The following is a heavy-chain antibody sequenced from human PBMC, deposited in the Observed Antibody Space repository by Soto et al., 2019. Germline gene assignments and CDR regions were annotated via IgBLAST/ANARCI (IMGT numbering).Heavy chain of an antibody. CDR1: GGSISSYY. CDR2: IYYTGST. V-gene: IGHV4-59*01. Sequence: QVQLQESGPGLVKPSETLSLTCTVSGGSISSYYWSWIRQPPGKGLEWIAYIYYTGSTNYNPSLKSRVHLSADTSKNQYSLKLISVTAAATAMYYCARVDSSGSYFDYWGQGTLVTVSS. J-gene: IGHJ4*02. D-gene: IGHD3-22*01. CDR3: ARVDSSGSYFDY.